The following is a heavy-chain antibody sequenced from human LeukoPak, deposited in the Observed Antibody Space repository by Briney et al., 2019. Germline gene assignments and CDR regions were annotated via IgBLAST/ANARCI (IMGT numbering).Heavy chain of an antibody. D-gene: IGHD6-13*01. CDR1: GFTFGHYA. CDR2: ISGDGDKI. Sequence: GESLTFSCAAAGFTFGHYAMHWVRHVPGKGLEWISGISGDGDKIDYAESVKGRFSVSRDNNKNSLYLQMSRLTIEDTALFYCAKDGWKAAGYFDLWGRGTVVTVSS. J-gene: IGHJ2*01. CDR3: AKDGWKAAGYFDL. V-gene: IGHV3-43*02.